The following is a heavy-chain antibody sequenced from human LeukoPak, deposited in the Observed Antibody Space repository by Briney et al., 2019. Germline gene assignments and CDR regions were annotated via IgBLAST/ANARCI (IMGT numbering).Heavy chain of an antibody. J-gene: IGHJ4*02. Sequence: PSETLSLTCAVYGGSFSGYYWSWIRQPPGKGLEWIAEVNHSGSTNYNLSLKSRVTISVDKSKNQFSLNLSSVTAADTAVYYCAGARRDSGYYQVDYWGQGTLVTVSS. D-gene: IGHD3-22*01. CDR3: AGARRDSGYYQVDY. CDR2: VNHSGST. CDR1: GGSFSGYY. V-gene: IGHV4-34*01.